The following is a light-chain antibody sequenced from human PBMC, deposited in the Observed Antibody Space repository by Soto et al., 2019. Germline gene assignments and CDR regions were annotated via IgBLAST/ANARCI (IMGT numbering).Light chain of an antibody. Sequence: ITISCTGTSGDVGAYIYVSGYQQYQSQATNPMIYHASNQPSGVSDRFSAPKSGNTASLTISGLQAEDEAVFSCSSRPTSSPYGLGT. CDR1: SGDVGAYIY. J-gene: IGLJ1*01. CDR3: SSRPTSSPYG. CDR2: HAS. V-gene: IGLV2-14*04.